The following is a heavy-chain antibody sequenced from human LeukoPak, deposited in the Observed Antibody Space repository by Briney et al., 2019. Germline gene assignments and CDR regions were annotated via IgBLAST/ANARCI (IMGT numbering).Heavy chain of an antibody. D-gene: IGHD2-15*01. CDR3: ARGGGSTVNGMDV. CDR2: ISSSNGKT. CDR1: GYTFSTYD. V-gene: IGHV1-18*01. J-gene: IGHJ6*02. Sequence: VASVKVSCKASGYTFSTYDFSWVRQAPGQGLEWMGWISSSNGKTNYAQILQGRVTMTTDTSTSTAYMELRSLRSDDTAVHYCARGGGSTVNGMDVWGQGTTVTVSS.